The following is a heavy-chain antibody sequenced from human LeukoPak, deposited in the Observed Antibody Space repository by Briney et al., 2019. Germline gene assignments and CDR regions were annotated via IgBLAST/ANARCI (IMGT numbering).Heavy chain of an antibody. CDR3: TTQDVVLLWFGTDY. Sequence: GGSLRLSCAVSGLTFPNTWMNWVRQAPGKGLEWVARIKSQSDGGTTEYAAPVRGRFFISRDDSKNTLYLQMNSLKTEDTAVYYCTTQDVVLLWFGTDYWGQGTLVTVSS. D-gene: IGHD3-10*01. J-gene: IGHJ4*02. CDR2: IKSQSDGGTT. V-gene: IGHV3-15*01. CDR1: GLTFPNTW.